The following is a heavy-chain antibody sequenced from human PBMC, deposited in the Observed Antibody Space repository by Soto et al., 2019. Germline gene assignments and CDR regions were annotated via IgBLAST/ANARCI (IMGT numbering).Heavy chain of an antibody. J-gene: IGHJ4*02. CDR3: AAVEPLHY. Sequence: QMQLVESGGGVVQPGRSLRLSCAASGFNFSNYGMHLVLQAPGKGLAWVAIIWYDGSNKYYSDSVKGRFTISRENSKNSGYLQMNRLRAEDTSMYYCAAVEPLHYRGQGTLVTVSS. CDR1: GFNFSNYG. D-gene: IGHD1-1*01. CDR2: IWYDGSNK. V-gene: IGHV3-33*01.